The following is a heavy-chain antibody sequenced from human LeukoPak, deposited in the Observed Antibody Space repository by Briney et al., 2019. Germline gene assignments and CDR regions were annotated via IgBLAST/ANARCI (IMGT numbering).Heavy chain of an antibody. CDR2: ITNDGSAT. J-gene: IGHJ2*01. CDR1: GFTFSNYW. CDR3: ARDASPGYFDL. Sequence: GGSLRLSCAVSGFTFSNYWMHWVRQGPGAGLAWVSRITNDGSATGYADSVKGRFTIFRDNAKNTLYLHMDSLSHEDTAVYYCARDASPGYFDLWGRGTLVTVSS. D-gene: IGHD2-2*03. V-gene: IGHV3-74*01.